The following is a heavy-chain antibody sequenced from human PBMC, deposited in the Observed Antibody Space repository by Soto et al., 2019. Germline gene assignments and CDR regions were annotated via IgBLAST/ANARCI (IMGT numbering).Heavy chain of an antibody. J-gene: IGHJ4*02. D-gene: IGHD3-16*01. V-gene: IGHV1-46*03. Sequence: QVQLVQSGAEVKKPGASVKVSCKASGYTFTSYFMHWVRQAPGQGLEWMGIINPSGGSTSYAQKFQGRLTMTRDTSTSTVYMELSSLRSEDTAVYYCARANPDDYIWGSVSPLDYWGQGTLVTVSS. CDR3: ARANPDDYIWGSVSPLDY. CDR1: GYTFTSYF. CDR2: INPSGGST.